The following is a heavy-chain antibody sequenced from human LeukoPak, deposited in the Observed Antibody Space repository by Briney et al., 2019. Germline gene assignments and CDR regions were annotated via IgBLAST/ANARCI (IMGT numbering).Heavy chain of an antibody. Sequence: GRSLRLSCAASGFTLSTYGMHWVRQAPGKGLEWVAMISHDGNSKQYADFAKGRFTISRDNSKNTLYLQMNSLTTEDTAVYHCARASSDYYYYGMDVWGQGTTVTVSS. CDR1: GFTLSTYG. CDR3: ARASSDYYYYGMDV. J-gene: IGHJ6*02. V-gene: IGHV3-30*03. CDR2: ISHDGNSK.